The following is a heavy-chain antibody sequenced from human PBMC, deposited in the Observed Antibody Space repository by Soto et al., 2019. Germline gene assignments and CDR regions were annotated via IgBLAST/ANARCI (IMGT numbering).Heavy chain of an antibody. Sequence: SVKVSCKASGGTFSSYAISWVRQAPGQGLEWMGGIIPIFGTANYAQKFQGRVTITADESTSTAYMELSSLRSEDTAVYYCAREEVLGYCSGGSCSDYYYGMDVWGQGTTVTVSS. D-gene: IGHD2-15*01. J-gene: IGHJ6*02. CDR1: GGTFSSYA. V-gene: IGHV1-69*13. CDR3: AREEVLGYCSGGSCSDYYYGMDV. CDR2: IIPIFGTA.